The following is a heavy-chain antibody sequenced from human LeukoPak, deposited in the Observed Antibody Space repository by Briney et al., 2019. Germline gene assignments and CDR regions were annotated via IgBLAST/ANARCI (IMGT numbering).Heavy chain of an antibody. V-gene: IGHV1-18*01. J-gene: IGHJ4*02. D-gene: IGHD3-10*01. CDR3: ARERPYYYGSGSYYNTPLADY. CDR1: GYTFTSYG. Sequence: ASVKVSCKASGYTFTSYGISWVRQAPGQGLEWMGWISAYNGNTNYAQKLQGRVTMTTDTSTSTAYMELRSLRSDDTAVYYCARERPYYYGSGSYYNTPLADYWGQGTLVTVSS. CDR2: ISAYNGNT.